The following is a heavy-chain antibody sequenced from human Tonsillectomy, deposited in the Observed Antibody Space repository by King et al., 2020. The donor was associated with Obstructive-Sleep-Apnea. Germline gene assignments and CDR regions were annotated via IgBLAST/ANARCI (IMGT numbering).Heavy chain of an antibody. V-gene: IGHV4-31*03. CDR1: GVSITRGVYY. J-gene: IGHJ3*02. Sequence: QLQESGPGLVKPSQTLSLTCTVSGVSITRGVYYWNWIRQYPGKGLEWIGYADYTGTSYYNSSLKSRVTISADMSKNQFTLKLTSVTAADTAVYFCARDERDGGIYAFDIWAKGQWSPSLQ. D-gene: IGHD4-23*01. CDR3: ARDERDGGIYAFDI. CDR2: ADYTGTS.